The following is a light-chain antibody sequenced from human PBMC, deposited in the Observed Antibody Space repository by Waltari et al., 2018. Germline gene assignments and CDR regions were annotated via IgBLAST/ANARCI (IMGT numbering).Light chain of an antibody. J-gene: IGKJ4*01. Sequence: DIQLTQSPSSLSASLGDSVTITCRASQNIGTYLNWYQQRPGEAPNLLIYTASNLHPGVPSRFSGSFSGTDFTLTVSSLQPEDFATFYCLQTYSLPGTFGGGTRVELK. V-gene: IGKV1-39*01. CDR3: LQTYSLPGT. CDR1: QNIGTY. CDR2: TAS.